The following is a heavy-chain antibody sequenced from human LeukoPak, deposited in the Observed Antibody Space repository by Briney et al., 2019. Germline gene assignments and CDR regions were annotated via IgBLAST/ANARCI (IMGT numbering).Heavy chain of an antibody. V-gene: IGHV3-11*01. CDR3: VGYCSTTGCADHGY. D-gene: IGHD2-2*01. CDR1: GFTFSDYY. Sequence: GGSLRLSCAASGFTFSDYYMSWIRQAPGKGLEWVSYISSSGSTIYYAESVKGRFTISRDNAKNSLYLQVNSLRVEDTAVYYCVGYCSTTGCADHGYWGQGTLVTVSS. J-gene: IGHJ4*02. CDR2: ISSSGSTI.